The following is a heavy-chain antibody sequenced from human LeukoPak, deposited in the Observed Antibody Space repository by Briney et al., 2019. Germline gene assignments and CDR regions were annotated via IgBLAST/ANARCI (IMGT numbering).Heavy chain of an antibody. CDR3: AKASRLRFLEWLYDY. CDR2: ISGSGGST. D-gene: IGHD3-3*01. J-gene: IGHJ4*02. V-gene: IGHV3-23*01. CDR1: GFTFSSYA. Sequence: GGSLRLSCAASGFTFSSYAMSWVRQAPGKGLEWVSAISGSGGSTYYADSVKGRFTISRDNSQNTLYLQMNSLRAEDTAVYYCAKASRLRFLEWLYDYWGQGTLVTVSS.